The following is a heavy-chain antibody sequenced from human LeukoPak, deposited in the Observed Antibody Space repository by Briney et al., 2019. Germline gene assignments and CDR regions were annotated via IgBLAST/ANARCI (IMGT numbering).Heavy chain of an antibody. Sequence: SQTLSLTCAISGDSVSSNSVAWHWIRQSPSRGLEWLGRTYYRSKSFNDYVASVKSRIIINPDTSKNQFSLKLSSVTAADTAVYYCARDHITGYDSSGYQSFDYWGQGTLVTVSS. V-gene: IGHV6-1*01. CDR3: ARDHITGYDSSGYQSFDY. D-gene: IGHD3-22*01. J-gene: IGHJ4*02. CDR1: GDSVSSNSVA. CDR2: TYYRSKSFN.